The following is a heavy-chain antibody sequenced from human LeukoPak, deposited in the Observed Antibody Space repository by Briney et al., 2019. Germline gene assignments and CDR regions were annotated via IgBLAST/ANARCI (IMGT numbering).Heavy chain of an antibody. J-gene: IGHJ4*02. V-gene: IGHV1-2*02. CDR1: GYTFTGCY. CDR2: RNPNYGGT. Sequence: ASVKVSCKASGYTFTGCYMHWGRQAPGQGHGWMGRRNPNYGGTNYAQKFHGSGTMTRDTSISTAYMELSRMRSDDTAVYYCARFCSSSWYSYWCPPFSDYWGQGTLVTVSS. CDR3: ARFCSSSWYSYWCPPFSDY. D-gene: IGHD6-13*01.